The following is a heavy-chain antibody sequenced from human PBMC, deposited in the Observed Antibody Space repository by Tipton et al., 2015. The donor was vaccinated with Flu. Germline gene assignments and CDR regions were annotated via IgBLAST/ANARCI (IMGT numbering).Heavy chain of an antibody. Sequence: TLSLTCTVSGGSISSYYWSWIRQPPGKGLEWIGYIYYSGSTNYNPSLKSRVTISVDTSKNQFSLKLSSVTAADTAVYYCARDGLWSSTIEGTFDIWGQGTMVTVSS. CDR1: GGSISSYY. CDR2: IYYSGST. J-gene: IGHJ3*02. CDR3: ARDGLWSSTIEGTFDI. D-gene: IGHD2-2*01. V-gene: IGHV4-59*12.